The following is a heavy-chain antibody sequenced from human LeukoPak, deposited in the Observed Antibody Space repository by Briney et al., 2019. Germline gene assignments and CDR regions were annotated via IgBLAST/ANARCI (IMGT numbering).Heavy chain of an antibody. D-gene: IGHD3-22*01. CDR2: IYHSGST. CDR3: VYHDSSGLDY. V-gene: IGHV4-30-2*01. CDR1: GGSISSGGYS. J-gene: IGHJ4*02. Sequence: PSQTLSLTCAVSGGSISSGGYSWSWIRQPPGKGLEWIGYIYHSGSTYYNPSLKSRVTIPVDRSKNQFSLKLSSVTAADTAVYYCVYHDSSGLDYWGQGTLVTVSS.